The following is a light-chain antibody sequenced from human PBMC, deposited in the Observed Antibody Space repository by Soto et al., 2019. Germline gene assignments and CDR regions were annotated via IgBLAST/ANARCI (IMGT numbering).Light chain of an antibody. CDR1: QSVSGY. V-gene: IGKV3-20*01. J-gene: IGKJ1*01. Sequence: EIVLTQSPATLSLTPGERATLSCRASQSVSGYLAWYQQKPGQPPRLLIYGASNRATGIPDRFSGSGSGTDFTLTISRLEPEDFAVYYCQQYGSSGTFGQGSMV. CDR2: GAS. CDR3: QQYGSSGT.